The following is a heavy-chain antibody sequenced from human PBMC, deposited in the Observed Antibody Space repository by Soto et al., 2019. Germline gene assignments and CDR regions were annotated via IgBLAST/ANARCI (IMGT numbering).Heavy chain of an antibody. CDR3: ARIQHGDLTGEYYFDY. Sequence: SGPTLVNPTQTLTLTCTFSGFSLSTSGMCVSWIRQPPGKALEWLALIDWDDDKYYTTSLKTRLTISKDTSKNQVVLRMTNMDPVDTATYYCARIQHGDLTGEYYFDYWGQGTQVTVSS. CDR2: IDWDDDK. D-gene: IGHD4-17*01. J-gene: IGHJ4*02. V-gene: IGHV2-70*01. CDR1: GFSLSTSGMC.